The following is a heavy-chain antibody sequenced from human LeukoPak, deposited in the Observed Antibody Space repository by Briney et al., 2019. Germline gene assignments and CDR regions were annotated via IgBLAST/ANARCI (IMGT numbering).Heavy chain of an antibody. Sequence: SETLSLTCTVSGGSISSYYWSWIRQPPGKGLEWIGHIYYSGSTNYNPSLKSRVTISVDTSKNQFSLKLSSVTAADTAVYYCARASGSPFDYWGQGTLVTVSS. D-gene: IGHD6-25*01. J-gene: IGHJ4*02. CDR2: IYYSGST. V-gene: IGHV4-59*01. CDR1: GGSISSYY. CDR3: ARASGSPFDY.